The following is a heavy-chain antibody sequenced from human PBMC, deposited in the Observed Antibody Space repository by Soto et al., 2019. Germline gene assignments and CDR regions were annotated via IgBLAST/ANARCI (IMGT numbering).Heavy chain of an antibody. CDR1: GGSISSYY. J-gene: IGHJ4*02. Sequence: SETLSLTCTVSGGSISSYYWSWIRQPPGKGLEWIGYIYYSGSTNYNPSLKSRVTISVDTSKNQFSLKLSSVTAADTAVYYCAGGTYCGGDCYFDYWGQGTLVNVSS. V-gene: IGHV4-59*01. D-gene: IGHD2-21*02. CDR2: IYYSGST. CDR3: AGGTYCGGDCYFDY.